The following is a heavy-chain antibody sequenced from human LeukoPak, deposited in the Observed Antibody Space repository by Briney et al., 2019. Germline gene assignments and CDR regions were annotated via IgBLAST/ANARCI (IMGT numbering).Heavy chain of an antibody. CDR1: GFTVSSNY. J-gene: IGHJ4*02. V-gene: IGHV3-66*01. CDR3: ARESLTGYSSSWYYDY. D-gene: IGHD6-13*01. CDR2: IYSGGST. Sequence: GGSLRLSCAASGFTVSSNYMSWVRQAPGKGLEWASVIYSGGSTYYADSVKGRFTISRDNAKNSLYLQMNSLRAEDTAVYYCARESLTGYSSSWYYDYWGQGTLVTVSS.